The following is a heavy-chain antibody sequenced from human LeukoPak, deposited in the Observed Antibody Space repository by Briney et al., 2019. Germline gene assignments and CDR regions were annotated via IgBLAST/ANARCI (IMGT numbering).Heavy chain of an antibody. D-gene: IGHD5-18*01. J-gene: IGHJ4*02. CDR3: ARENGYRYDY. Sequence: SETLSLTCTVSGGSISSYYWSWIRQPPGKGLEWIGYIYYSGSTNYNPSLKSRVTISVETSKNQFSLKLSSVTAADTALYYCARENGYRYDYWGQGTLVTVSS. V-gene: IGHV4-59*01. CDR2: IYYSGST. CDR1: GGSISSYY.